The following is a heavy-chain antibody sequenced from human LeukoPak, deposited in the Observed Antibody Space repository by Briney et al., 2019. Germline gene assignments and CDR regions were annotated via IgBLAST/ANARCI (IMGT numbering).Heavy chain of an antibody. J-gene: IGHJ6*02. CDR2: ISYDGSNN. CDR1: GFTFSSYA. V-gene: IGHV3-30-3*01. D-gene: IGHD2-2*02. CDR3: ARDSCSSTSCYSRGSYYYYYGMDV. Sequence: GGSLRLSCAASGFTFSSYAMHWVRQAPGKGLEWGAVISYDGSNNYYADSVKGRFTISRDNSKNTLYLQMNSLRAEDTAVYYCARDSCSSTSCYSRGSYYYYYGMDVWGQGTTVTVSS.